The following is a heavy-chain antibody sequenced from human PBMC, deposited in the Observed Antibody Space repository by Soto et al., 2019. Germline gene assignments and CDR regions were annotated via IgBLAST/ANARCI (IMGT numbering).Heavy chain of an antibody. CDR2: IRSKANSYAT. V-gene: IGHV3-73*01. CDR1: GFTFSGSA. Sequence: GGSLRLSCAASGFTFSGSAMHWVRQASGKGLEWVGRIRSKANSYATAYAASVKGRFTISRDDSKNTAYLQMNSLKTEDTAVYYCTAYRVSWYFDYWGQGTLVTVSS. CDR3: TAYRVSWYFDY. J-gene: IGHJ4*02. D-gene: IGHD3-16*01.